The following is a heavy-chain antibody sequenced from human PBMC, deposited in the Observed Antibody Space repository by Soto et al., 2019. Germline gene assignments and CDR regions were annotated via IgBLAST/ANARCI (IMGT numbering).Heavy chain of an antibody. Sequence: QVQLQESGPGLVKPSQTLSLTCTVSGGSISSGGYSWTWIRQHPGKGLEWIGYIYYSGSTYYKPSLKSRFTLSVDTSKNHLSLKLSSVTAADTAVYYCAGASTWHPRAFDIWGQGTTVTVSS. V-gene: IGHV4-31*03. J-gene: IGHJ3*02. D-gene: IGHD5-12*01. CDR2: IYYSGST. CDR3: AGASTWHPRAFDI. CDR1: GGSISSGGYS.